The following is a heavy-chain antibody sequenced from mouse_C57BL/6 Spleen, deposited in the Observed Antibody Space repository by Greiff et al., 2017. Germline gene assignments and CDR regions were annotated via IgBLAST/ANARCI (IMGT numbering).Heavy chain of an antibody. Sequence: QVQLQQPGAELVKPGASVKMSCKASGYTFTSYWITWVKQRPGQGLEWIGDIYPGSGSTNYNEKFKSKATLTVDTSSSTAYMQLSSLTSEDSAVYYCARVVVATGYFDVWGTGTTVTVSS. V-gene: IGHV1-55*01. CDR2: IYPGSGST. CDR3: ARVVVATGYFDV. J-gene: IGHJ1*03. D-gene: IGHD1-1*01. CDR1: GYTFTSYW.